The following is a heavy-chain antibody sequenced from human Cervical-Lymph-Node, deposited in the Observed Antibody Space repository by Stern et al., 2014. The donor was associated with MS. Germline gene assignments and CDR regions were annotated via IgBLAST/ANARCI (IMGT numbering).Heavy chain of an antibody. CDR1: GFSFGSSG. CDR3: AKDLGGRAS. V-gene: IGHV3-30*18. CDR2: SSSDGRKK. D-gene: IGHD1-26*01. Sequence: VQLVESGGGVVQPGRSLRLSCAASGFSFGSSGLHWVRQAPGKVLGWGALSSSDGRKKYYADSVKGRFIISRDNSKNTVYLQMNSLRVEGTAVYYCAKDLGGRASWGQGTLVTVSS. J-gene: IGHJ5*02.